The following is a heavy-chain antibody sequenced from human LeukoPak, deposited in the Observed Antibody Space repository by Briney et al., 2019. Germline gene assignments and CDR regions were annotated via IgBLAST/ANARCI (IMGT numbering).Heavy chain of an antibody. CDR2: INFDGSVK. V-gene: IGHV3-74*01. J-gene: IGHJ4*02. CDR1: GITFNRYW. CDR3: ATEGPHNFDY. Sequence: GGSLRLSCIASGITFNRYWMHWVRQAPGKGLVWVASINFDGSVKTYADSVKGQFTISRDNAKNTLYVQMNSLTAEDTAVYYCATEGPHNFDYWGLGTLVTVSS.